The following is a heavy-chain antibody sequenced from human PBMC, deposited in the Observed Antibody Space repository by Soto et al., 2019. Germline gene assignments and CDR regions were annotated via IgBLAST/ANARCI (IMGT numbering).Heavy chain of an antibody. CDR3: ATVLVGATRHPDSDS. CDR2: ISGNGGT. CDR1: GFTFSIYA. V-gene: IGHV3-23*01. J-gene: IGHJ4*02. D-gene: IGHD2-15*01. Sequence: GGSLRLSCAASGFTFSIYAMSWVRQVPGKGLEWVSTISGNGGTSYADFVRGRFTISRDNSKNTLYLQMNSLRVDDTAIYYCATVLVGATRHPDSDSWGQGTLVTVSS.